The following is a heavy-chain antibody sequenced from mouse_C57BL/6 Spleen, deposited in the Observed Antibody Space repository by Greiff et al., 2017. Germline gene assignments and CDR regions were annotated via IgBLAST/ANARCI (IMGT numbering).Heavy chain of an antibody. Sequence: QVQLQQPGAELVKPGASVKLSCKASGYTFTSYWMNWVKQRPGRGLEWIGVIDPNSGGTKYNEKFKSKATLTVDKPSSTAYMQLSSLTSEDSAVYYWARSGYGYDGFAYWGQGTLVTVSA. CDR1: GYTFTSYW. J-gene: IGHJ3*01. D-gene: IGHD2-2*01. CDR2: IDPNSGGT. V-gene: IGHV1-72*01. CDR3: ARSGYGYDGFAY.